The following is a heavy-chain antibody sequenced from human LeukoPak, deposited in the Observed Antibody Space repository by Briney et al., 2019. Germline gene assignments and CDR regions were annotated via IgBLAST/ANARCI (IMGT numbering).Heavy chain of an antibody. CDR3: ASQDYRYYFDY. J-gene: IGHJ4*02. Sequence: GGSLRLSCAASGFTFSSYEMNWVRPAPGKGLEWVSYISSSGSTIYYADSVKGRFTISRDNAKNSLYLQMNSLRAEDTAVYYCASQDYRYYFDYWGQGTLVTVSS. CDR1: GFTFSSYE. V-gene: IGHV3-48*03. CDR2: ISSSGSTI. D-gene: IGHD4/OR15-4a*01.